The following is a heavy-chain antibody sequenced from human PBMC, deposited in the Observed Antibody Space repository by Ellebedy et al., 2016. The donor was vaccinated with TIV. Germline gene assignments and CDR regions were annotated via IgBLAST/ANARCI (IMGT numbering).Heavy chain of an antibody. D-gene: IGHD4-11*01. J-gene: IGHJ5*02. Sequence: KFQGRVTIAADESTSTVYMELNSLRSEDTAVYYCARENPETTVTDNWFDPWGQGTLVTVSS. CDR3: ARENPETTVTDNWFDP. V-gene: IGHV1-69*01.